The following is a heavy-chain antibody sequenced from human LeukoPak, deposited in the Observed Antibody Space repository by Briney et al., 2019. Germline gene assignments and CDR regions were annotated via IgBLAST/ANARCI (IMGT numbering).Heavy chain of an antibody. D-gene: IGHD3-10*01. J-gene: IGHJ3*02. CDR1: GASISGSGYY. V-gene: IGHV4-39*01. CDR2: IYYNGST. Sequence: SETLSLTCTVSGASISGSGYYWGWIRQPPGQGLEYIRDIYYNGSTYYNASLKSRVTISVDTSKNQFSLKLSSVTAADTAVYYCARHNWVYYGSGTRGAFDIWGQGTVVTVSS. CDR3: ARHNWVYYGSGTRGAFDI.